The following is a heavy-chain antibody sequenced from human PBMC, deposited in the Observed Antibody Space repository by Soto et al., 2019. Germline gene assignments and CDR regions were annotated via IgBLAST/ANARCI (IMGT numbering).Heavy chain of an antibody. CDR2: IRNKPRSYTT. CDR3: SRVRDYTPDY. CDR1: GFTFSDHY. D-gene: IGHD4-4*01. V-gene: IGHV3-72*01. J-gene: IGHJ4*02. Sequence: EVQLVESGGGLVQPGGSLRLYCAASGFTFSDHYMDWVRQAPGKGLEWIGRIRNKPRSYTTEYAASVKGRFTISRDDSKSSLYLQMNSLKTEDTAVYYCSRVRDYTPDYWGQGTLVTVSS.